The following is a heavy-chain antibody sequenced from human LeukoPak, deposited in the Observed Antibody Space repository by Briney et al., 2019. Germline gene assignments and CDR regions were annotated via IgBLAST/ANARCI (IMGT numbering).Heavy chain of an antibody. J-gene: IGHJ4*02. D-gene: IGHD3-10*01. Sequence: GGSLRLSCAASGFTFGSYDMHWVRQAPGKGLEWVSAVCTAGDTYYPGSVKGRFTISRENAKNSLFLQMNSLRAGDTAVYYCARSHLYYGSGIDYWGQGTLVTVSS. CDR3: ARSHLYYGSGIDY. CDR2: VCTAGDT. CDR1: GFTFGSYD. V-gene: IGHV3-13*01.